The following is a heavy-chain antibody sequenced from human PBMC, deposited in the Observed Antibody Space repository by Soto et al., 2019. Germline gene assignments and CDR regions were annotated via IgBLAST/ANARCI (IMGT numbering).Heavy chain of an antibody. J-gene: IGHJ3*02. CDR3: AKYDVLAGVHDAFDI. D-gene: IGHD3-9*01. V-gene: IGHV4-59*08. CDR2: FYDSGST. CDR1: GGSIRGYY. Sequence: PSETLSLTCTVSGGSIRGYYWSWIRQPPGKGLEWIGYFYDSGSTNYNPTLKSRVTISVDTSKNQFSLKLSSVTAADTATYYCAKYDVLAGVHDAFDIWGQGTMVTVSS.